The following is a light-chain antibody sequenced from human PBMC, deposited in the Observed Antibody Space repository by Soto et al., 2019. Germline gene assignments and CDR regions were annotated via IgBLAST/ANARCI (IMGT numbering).Light chain of an antibody. CDR2: GAS. V-gene: IGKV3-20*01. CDR3: QQYGRPHFT. J-gene: IGKJ2*01. CDR1: QSGSSSY. Sequence: EIVLTQSPGTLSLSPGERATLSCRASQSGSSSYLAWYQQKPGQAPRLLIYGASSRSPGLPDRFSGSGSGTDSTLTISRLEPEDFAVYYRQQYGRPHFTFGQGTKLEIK.